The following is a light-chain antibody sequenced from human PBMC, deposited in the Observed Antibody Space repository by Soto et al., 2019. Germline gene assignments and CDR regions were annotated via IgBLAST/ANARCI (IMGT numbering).Light chain of an antibody. J-gene: IGLJ1*01. V-gene: IGLV2-14*01. CDR2: EVN. CDR1: SGDIDAFDY. Sequence: QSALTQPASVSGSPGQSITISCTGTSGDIDAFDYVSWYQQHPGKAPKLLIFEVNDRPSGVSDRLSGSKSGSTASLTISGLQAEDEADYFCTSFTSSSTQVFGTGTKLTVL. CDR3: TSFTSSSTQV.